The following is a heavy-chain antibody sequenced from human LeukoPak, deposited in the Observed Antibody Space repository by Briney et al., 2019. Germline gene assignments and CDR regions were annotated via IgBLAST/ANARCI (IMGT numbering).Heavy chain of an antibody. CDR1: GFTFSTYA. D-gene: IGHD4-17*01. CDR2: ISSGADYT. Sequence: PGGSLRLSCAASGFTFSTYAMTWVRQAPGKGLEWVSTISSGADYTYYADSVKGRFTISRDNSKSTLYLQMNSLRAEDTAVYYCARASTVATGWLDSRGQGTLVTVSS. J-gene: IGHJ5*01. V-gene: IGHV3-23*01. CDR3: ARASTVATGWLDS.